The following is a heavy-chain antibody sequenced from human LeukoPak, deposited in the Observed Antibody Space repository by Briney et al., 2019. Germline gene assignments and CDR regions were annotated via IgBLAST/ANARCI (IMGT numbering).Heavy chain of an antibody. CDR1: GFTVSSNY. J-gene: IGHJ4*02. CDR3: ARVRTDDRYYGSGRVYYFDY. V-gene: IGHV3-53*01. CDR2: IYSGGST. D-gene: IGHD3-10*01. Sequence: GGSLRLSCAASGFTVSSNYMSWVRQAPGKGLEWVSVIYSGGSTYYADSVKGRFTISRDNSKNTLYLQMNSLRAEDTAVYYCARVRTDDRYYGSGRVYYFDYWGQGTLVIVSS.